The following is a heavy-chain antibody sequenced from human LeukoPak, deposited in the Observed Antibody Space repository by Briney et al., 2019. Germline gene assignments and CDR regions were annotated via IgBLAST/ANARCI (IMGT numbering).Heavy chain of an antibody. CDR2: ISTYTGNS. CDR3: ARTMTTLTTHGELDF. CDR1: GYTFSNYV. J-gene: IGHJ4*02. D-gene: IGHD4-17*01. Sequence: ASVKVSCKASGYTFSNYVLTWVRQAPGQGLEWMGRISTYTGNSNYAQQFQDRVTMTTDTSTSTAYMELRNLSSDDTAVYYCARTMTTLTTHGELDFWGQGILVTVSS. V-gene: IGHV1-18*01.